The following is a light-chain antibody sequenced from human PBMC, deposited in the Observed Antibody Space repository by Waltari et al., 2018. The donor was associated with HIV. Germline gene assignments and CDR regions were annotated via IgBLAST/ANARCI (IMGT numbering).Light chain of an antibody. CDR1: RSDVGGYHA. V-gene: IGLV2-14*01. CDR2: EVS. CDR3: SSYTSSDTVV. Sequence: QSALTQPASVSGSPGQSISISCTGTRSDVGGYHAVPWYQQHPAKAPKLVILEVSNRPSGVSNRFSGSKSGNRASLTISGLQAEDEAYYYCSSYTSSDTVVFGGGTKVTVL. J-gene: IGLJ2*01.